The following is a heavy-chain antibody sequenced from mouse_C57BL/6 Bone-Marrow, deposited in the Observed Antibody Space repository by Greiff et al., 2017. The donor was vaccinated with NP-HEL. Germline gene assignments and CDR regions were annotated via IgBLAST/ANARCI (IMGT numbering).Heavy chain of an antibody. D-gene: IGHD1-1*01. CDR1: GYTFTSYG. J-gene: IGHJ2*01. CDR2: IYPRSGNT. CDR3: ARWDGSGWDRDY. V-gene: IGHV1-81*01. Sequence: LQESGAELARPGASVKLSCKASGYTFTSYGISWVKQRTGQGLEWIGEIYPRSGNTYYNEKFKGKATLTADKSSSTAYMELRSLTSEDSAVYFCARWDGSGWDRDYWGQGTTLTVSS.